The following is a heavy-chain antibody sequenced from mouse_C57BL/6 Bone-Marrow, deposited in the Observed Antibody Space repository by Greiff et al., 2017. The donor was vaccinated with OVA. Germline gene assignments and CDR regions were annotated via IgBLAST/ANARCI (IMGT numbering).Heavy chain of an antibody. J-gene: IGHJ2*01. V-gene: IGHV1-26*01. CDR3: ARSDYYGSSPPFDY. D-gene: IGHD1-1*01. Sequence: EVQLQQSGPELVKPGASVKISCKASGYTFTDYYMNWVKQSHGKSLEWIGDINPNNGGTSYNQKFKGKATLTVDKSSSTAYMELRSLTSEDSAVYYCARSDYYGSSPPFDYWGQGTTLTVSS. CDR2: INPNNGGT. CDR1: GYTFTDYY.